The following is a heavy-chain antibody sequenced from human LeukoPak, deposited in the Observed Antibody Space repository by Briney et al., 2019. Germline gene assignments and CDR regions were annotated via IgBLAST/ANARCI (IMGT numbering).Heavy chain of an antibody. J-gene: IGHJ6*02. CDR1: GGSFSDYY. CDR3: ARKGDGRGYSYGRRSFGMDV. V-gene: IGHV4-34*01. CDR2: INHSGST. D-gene: IGHD5-18*01. Sequence: PSETLSLTCAVYGGSFSDYYWSWIRQPPGKGLEWIGEINHSGSTNYNPSLKSRVTISVGTSKNQFSLKLSSVTAADTAVYYCARKGDGRGYSYGRRSFGMDVWGQGTTVTVSS.